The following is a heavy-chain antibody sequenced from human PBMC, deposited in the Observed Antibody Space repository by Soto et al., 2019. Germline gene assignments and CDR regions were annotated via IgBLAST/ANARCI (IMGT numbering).Heavy chain of an antibody. CDR3: VRGASLNVDY. J-gene: IGHJ4*02. CDR1: GFTFDDYG. D-gene: IGHD1-1*01. Sequence: EVQLVESGGGVLRPGGSLRLSCAASGFTFDDYGMSWARQAPGKGLEWVSGVNWNGGSTGYADSVKGRFTISRDNAKNSLYLQMNSLRAEDTAFYYGVRGASLNVDYWGQGTLVTVSS. CDR2: VNWNGGST. V-gene: IGHV3-20*04.